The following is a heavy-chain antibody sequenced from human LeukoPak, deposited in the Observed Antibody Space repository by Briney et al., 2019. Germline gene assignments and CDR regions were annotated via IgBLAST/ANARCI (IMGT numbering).Heavy chain of an antibody. V-gene: IGHV3-30*04. J-gene: IGHJ4*02. CDR3: TLGGSDD. Sequence: GRSLRLSCAASGFTFSSYAMHWGRQAPGKGLEWGAVISYDGSNKYYADSVKGRFTISRDNSKNTLYLQMNSLKTEDTAVYYCTLGGSDDWGQGTLVTVSS. D-gene: IGHD2/OR15-2a*01. CDR1: GFTFSSYA. CDR2: ISYDGSNK.